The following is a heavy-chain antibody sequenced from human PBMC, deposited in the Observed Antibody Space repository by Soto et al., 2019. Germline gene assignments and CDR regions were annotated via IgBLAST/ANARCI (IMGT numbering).Heavy chain of an antibody. J-gene: IGHJ6*03. V-gene: IGHV1-18*01. CDR1: GYTFSNYG. Sequence: QVQLVQSGDEMRKPGASVKVSCQASGYTFSNYGITWVRQAPGQGLEWMGWISAHNGNSKYAQSLQGRLTLTTDTSTSTAYMELRSLRSDDTAVYYCARDWYFYGSGSPHHMDVWGKGTTVSVSS. CDR2: ISAHNGNS. D-gene: IGHD3-10*01. CDR3: ARDWYFYGSGSPHHMDV.